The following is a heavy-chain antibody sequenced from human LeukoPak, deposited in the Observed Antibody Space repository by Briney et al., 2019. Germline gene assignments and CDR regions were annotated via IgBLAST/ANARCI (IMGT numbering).Heavy chain of an antibody. V-gene: IGHV4-59*01. Sequence: SEPLSLTCTVSGGSISSYYWSWIRQPPGKGLEWIGYIYYSGSTNYNPSLKSRVTISVDTSKNQFSLKLSSVTAADTAVYYCAREACSGGSCYSGYFDYWGQGTLVTVSS. CDR3: AREACSGGSCYSGYFDY. D-gene: IGHD2-15*01. CDR1: GGSISSYY. CDR2: IYYSGST. J-gene: IGHJ4*02.